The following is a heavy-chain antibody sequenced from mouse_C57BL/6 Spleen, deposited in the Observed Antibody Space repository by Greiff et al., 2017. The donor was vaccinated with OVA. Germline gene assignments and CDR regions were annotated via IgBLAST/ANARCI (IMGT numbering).Heavy chain of an antibody. CDR3: AREVLRYYFDY. D-gene: IGHD1-1*01. CDR1: GYAFSSSW. Sequence: QVQLQQSGTELVKPGASVKISCKASGYAFSSSWMNWVKQRPGKGLEWIGRIYPGDGDTNYNGKFKGKATLTADKSSSTAYMQLSSLTSEDSAVYFCAREVLRYYFDYWGQGTTLTVSS. J-gene: IGHJ2*01. V-gene: IGHV1-82*01. CDR2: IYPGDGDT.